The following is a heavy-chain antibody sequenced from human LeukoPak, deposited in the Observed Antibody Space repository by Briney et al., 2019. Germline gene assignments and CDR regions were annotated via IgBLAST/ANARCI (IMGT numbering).Heavy chain of an antibody. CDR1: GGSISSYY. D-gene: IGHD4-17*01. CDR3: ARGDGRHYYYYMDV. V-gene: IGHV4-59*01. J-gene: IGHJ6*03. Sequence: SETLSLTCTVPGGSISSYYWSWIRQPPGKGLEWIGYIYYSGSTNYNPSLKSRVTISLDTSKNQFSLKLSPVTAADTAMYYCARGDGRHYYYYMDVWGTGTTVTISS. CDR2: IYYSGST.